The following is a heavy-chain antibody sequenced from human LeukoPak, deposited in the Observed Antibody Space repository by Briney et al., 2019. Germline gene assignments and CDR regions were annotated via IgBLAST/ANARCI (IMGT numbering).Heavy chain of an antibody. D-gene: IGHD3-3*01. CDR2: ISSSSSYI. J-gene: IGHJ3*02. Sequence: PGGSLGLSCAASGFTFGSYSMDWVRQAPGKGLEWVSSISSSSSYIYYADSVKGRFTISRDNAKNSLYLQMNSLRAEDTAVYYCAMTYYDFWSGEKPQGAFDIWGQGTMVTVSS. CDR3: AMTYYDFWSGEKPQGAFDI. V-gene: IGHV3-21*01. CDR1: GFTFGSYS.